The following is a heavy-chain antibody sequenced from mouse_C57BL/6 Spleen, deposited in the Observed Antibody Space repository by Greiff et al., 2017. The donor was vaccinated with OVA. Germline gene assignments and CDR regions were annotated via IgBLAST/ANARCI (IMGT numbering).Heavy chain of an antibody. CDR1: GYTFTTYP. Sequence: HVQLQQSGAELVKPGASVKMSCKASGYTFTTYPIEWMKQNHGKSLEWIGNFHPYNDDTKYNEKFKGKATLTVEKSSSTVYLELSRLTSDDSAVYYCARPNYSNSHWYFDVWGTGTTVTVSS. D-gene: IGHD2-5*01. J-gene: IGHJ1*03. V-gene: IGHV1-47*01. CDR2: FHPYNDDT. CDR3: ARPNYSNSHWYFDV.